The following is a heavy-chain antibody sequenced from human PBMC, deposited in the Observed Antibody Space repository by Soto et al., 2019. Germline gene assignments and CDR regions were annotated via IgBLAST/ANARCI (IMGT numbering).Heavy chain of an antibody. V-gene: IGHV4-38-2*02. CDR2: IYATGTT. D-gene: IGHD1-1*01. Sequence: SETLSLTCTVSDYSIGSGYYWGWIRQPPGKGLEWIGRIYATGTTDYNPSLKSRVMMSVDTSKKQFSLRLRSVTAADTAVYYCVRDGTKTLRDWFDPWGQGISVTVSS. J-gene: IGHJ5*02. CDR1: DYSIGSGYY. CDR3: VRDGTKTLRDWFDP.